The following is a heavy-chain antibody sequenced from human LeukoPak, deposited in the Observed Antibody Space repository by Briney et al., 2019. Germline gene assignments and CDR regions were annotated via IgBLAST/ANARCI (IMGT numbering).Heavy chain of an antibody. V-gene: IGHV4-34*01. CDR1: GGSFSGYY. CDR3: ARGPYCSSTSCYLYGSGSYDY. D-gene: IGHD2-2*01. CDR2: INHSGST. J-gene: IGHJ4*02. Sequence: SETLSLTCAVYGGSFSGYYWSWIRQPPGKGLEWIGEINHSGSTSYNPSLKSRVTISVDTSKNQFSLKLSSVTAADTAVYYCARGPYCSSTSCYLYGSGSYDYWGQGTLVTVSS.